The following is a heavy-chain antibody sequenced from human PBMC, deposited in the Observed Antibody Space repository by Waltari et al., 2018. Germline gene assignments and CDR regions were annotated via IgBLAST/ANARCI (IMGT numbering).Heavy chain of an antibody. CDR2: IDPSDSYT. CDR1: GFRFTRYW. V-gene: IGHV5-10-1*03. D-gene: IGHD5-12*01. CDR3: ARQGGYSGYFDL. J-gene: IGHJ2*01. Sequence: EVQLVQSGAEVKKPGESLRIYCQGSGFRFTRYWLSWVRQMPGKGLEWMGRIDPSDSYTNYSPSFQGHVTISADKSISTAYLQWSSLKASDTAMYYCARQGGYSGYFDLWGRGTLVTVSS.